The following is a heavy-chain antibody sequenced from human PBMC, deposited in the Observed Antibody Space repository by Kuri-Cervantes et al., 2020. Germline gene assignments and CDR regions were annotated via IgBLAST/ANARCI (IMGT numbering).Heavy chain of an antibody. D-gene: IGHD6-13*01. CDR2: ITPFNGNT. CDR1: GYTFTYRY. Sequence: SVKVSCKASGYTFTYRYLHWVRQAPGQALEWMGWITPFNGNTNYAQKFQDRVTITRDTSASTAYMELSSLRSEDTAVYYCARWATIAAAGTHYFDYWGQGTLVTVSS. J-gene: IGHJ4*02. V-gene: IGHV1-45*02. CDR3: ARWATIAAAGTHYFDY.